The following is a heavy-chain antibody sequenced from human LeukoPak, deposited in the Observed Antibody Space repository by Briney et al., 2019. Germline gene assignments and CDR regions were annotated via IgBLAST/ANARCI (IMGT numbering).Heavy chain of an antibody. CDR3: AKSDSGWPH. V-gene: IGHV3-23*01. CDR1: GFTFSSNA. J-gene: IGHJ4*02. D-gene: IGHD6-25*01. CDR2: IRGSGASK. Sequence: GGSLRLSCVASGFTFSSNAMSWVRHAPGKGLEWVSHIRGSGASKTSADSLKGRSTISRDNSKNTLYLQMNSLRGDDTAIYYFAKSDSGWPHWGQGTLVTVSS.